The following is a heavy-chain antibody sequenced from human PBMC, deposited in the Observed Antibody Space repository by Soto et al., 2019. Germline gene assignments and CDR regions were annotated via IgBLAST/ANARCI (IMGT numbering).Heavy chain of an antibody. CDR2: ISGSGGST. CDR1: GFTFSSYA. Sequence: GGSLRLSFAASGFTFSSYAMSWVRQAPGKGLEWVSAISGSGGSTYYADSVKGRFTISRDNSKNTLYLQMNSLRAEDTAVYYCAKAGGDYYCSGSYYNPFFYYYYMDVWGKGTTVTVSS. J-gene: IGHJ6*03. D-gene: IGHD3-10*01. V-gene: IGHV3-23*01. CDR3: AKAGGDYYCSGSYYNPFFYYYYMDV.